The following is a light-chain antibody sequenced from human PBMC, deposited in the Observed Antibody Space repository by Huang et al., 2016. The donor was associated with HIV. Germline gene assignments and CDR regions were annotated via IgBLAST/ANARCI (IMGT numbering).Light chain of an antibody. J-gene: IGKJ2*01. V-gene: IGKV3-11*01. CDR2: DAS. CDR1: QSVSSY. CDR3: QQRSNWPMYT. Sequence: EIVLKQSPATLSLSPGERATLSCSASQSVSSYLAWYQQKPGQAPRLLIYDASNRATCIPARFSGSGSGTDFTLTISSLEPEEFAVYYFQQRSNWPMYTFGQGTKLEIK.